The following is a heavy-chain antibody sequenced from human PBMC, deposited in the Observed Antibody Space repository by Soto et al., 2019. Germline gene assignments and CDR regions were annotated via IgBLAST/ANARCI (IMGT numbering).Heavy chain of an antibody. V-gene: IGHV4-59*01. J-gene: IGHJ4*02. CDR2: IYYSGST. Sequence: SETLSLTCTVSGGSISSYYWSWIRQPPGKGLEWIGYIYYSGSTNYNPSLKSRVTISVDTSKNQFSLKLSSVTAADTAVYYCARTKLWYYYDSSGYYFDYWGQGTLVTVSS. CDR1: GGSISSYY. D-gene: IGHD3-22*01. CDR3: ARTKLWYYYDSSGYYFDY.